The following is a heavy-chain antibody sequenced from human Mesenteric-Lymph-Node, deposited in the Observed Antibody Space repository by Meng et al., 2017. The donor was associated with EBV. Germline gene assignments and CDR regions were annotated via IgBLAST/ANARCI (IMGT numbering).Heavy chain of an antibody. CDR1: GFTFSSYA. V-gene: IGHV3-30-3*01. J-gene: IGHJ4*02. Sequence: QVTLVESGGGFVQPARSLRLSCAASGFTFSSYAMHWVRQAPGKGLEWVAVISYDGSNKYYADSVKGRFTISRDNSKNTLYLQMNSLRAEDTAVYYCAKDNSGWGRFDYWGQGTLVTVSS. CDR3: AKDNSGWGRFDY. CDR2: ISYDGSNK. D-gene: IGHD6-19*01.